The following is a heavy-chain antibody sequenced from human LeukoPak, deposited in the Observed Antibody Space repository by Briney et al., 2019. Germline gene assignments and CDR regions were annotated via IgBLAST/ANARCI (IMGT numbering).Heavy chain of an antibody. D-gene: IGHD4-11*01. CDR1: GFTFSSYA. J-gene: IGHJ5*01. V-gene: IGHV3-30-3*01. CDR2: ISYDGSNK. Sequence: PGGSLRLSCSGSGFTFSSYAMHWVRQAPGKGLEWVAVISYDGSNKYYADSVKGRFTISRDNSKNTLHLQMNSLRAEDTAVYYCARGDSNDSEWFDSWGQGTLVTVSS. CDR3: ARGDSNDSEWFDS.